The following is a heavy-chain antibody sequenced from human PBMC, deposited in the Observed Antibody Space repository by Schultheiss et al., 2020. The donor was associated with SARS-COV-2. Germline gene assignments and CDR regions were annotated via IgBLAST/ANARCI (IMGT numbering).Heavy chain of an antibody. CDR2: TRGNSGYT. V-gene: IGHV3-11*05. Sequence: GESLKISCAASGFTFSSNCMHWVRQAPGKGLEWVSYTRGNSGYTTYAESVKGRCTISRGNAKNSLHLQMNNLRAEDTALYYCAKELTTDAFDIWGQGTMVTVSS. CDR1: GFTFSSNC. D-gene: IGHD1-1*01. J-gene: IGHJ3*02. CDR3: AKELTTDAFDI.